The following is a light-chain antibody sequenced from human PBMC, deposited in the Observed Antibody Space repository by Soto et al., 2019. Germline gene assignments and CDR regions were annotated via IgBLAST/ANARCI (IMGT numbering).Light chain of an antibody. Sequence: DVQITQSPSSLSASVGDSRTLTCRASQTVTSYLNWYRQRPGKPPKLLIYAASTLQSGVPSRFRGSGSGTEFTLTIISLQPEDFETYYCQQSYRFPKTFGRGTKVDI. CDR1: QTVTSY. J-gene: IGKJ1*01. CDR2: AAS. V-gene: IGKV1-39*01. CDR3: QQSYRFPKT.